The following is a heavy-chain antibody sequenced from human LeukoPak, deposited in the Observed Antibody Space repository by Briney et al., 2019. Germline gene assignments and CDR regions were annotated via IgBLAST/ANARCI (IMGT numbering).Heavy chain of an antibody. CDR2: IRSDGSNK. CDR1: GFTFSSYG. J-gene: IGHJ4*02. CDR3: ARAQFGRWELRADY. Sequence: GGSLRLSCAASGFTFSSYGMRWVRQAPGKGLEWVAFIRSDGSNKYYADSVKGRFTISRDNSKNTLYLQMNSLRAEDTAVYYCARAQFGRWELRADYWGQGTLVTVSS. D-gene: IGHD4-23*01. V-gene: IGHV3-30*02.